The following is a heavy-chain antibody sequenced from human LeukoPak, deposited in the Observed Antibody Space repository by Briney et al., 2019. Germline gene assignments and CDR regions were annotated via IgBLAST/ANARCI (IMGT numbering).Heavy chain of an antibody. CDR3: ARGPGSSGGCYVGDF. CDR2: ISSDGTYT. J-gene: IGHJ4*02. D-gene: IGHD1-26*01. CDR1: GFTFSSHL. Sequence: GGSLRLSCAASGFTFSSHLMHWVRQAPGKGLVWVSRISSDGTYTNYADSVRGRFTISRDNAKNTLYLQMNSLRAEDTAVYYCARGPGSSGGCYVGDFWGQGTLVTVSS. V-gene: IGHV3-74*01.